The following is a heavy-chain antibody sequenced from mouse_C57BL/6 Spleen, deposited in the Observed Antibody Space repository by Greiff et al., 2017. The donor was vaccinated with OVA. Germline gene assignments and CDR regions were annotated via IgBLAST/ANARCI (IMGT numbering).Heavy chain of an antibody. CDR2: INYDGSST. CDR3: ARDRDGFFDY. D-gene: IGHD2-3*01. Sequence: DVKLVESAGGLVQPGRSMKLSCTASGFTFSDYYMAWVRQVPEKGLEWVANINYDGSSTYYLDSLKSRFIISRDNAKNILYLQMSSLKSEDTATYYCARDRDGFFDYWGQGTTLTVSS. V-gene: IGHV5-16*01. J-gene: IGHJ2*01. CDR1: GFTFSDYY.